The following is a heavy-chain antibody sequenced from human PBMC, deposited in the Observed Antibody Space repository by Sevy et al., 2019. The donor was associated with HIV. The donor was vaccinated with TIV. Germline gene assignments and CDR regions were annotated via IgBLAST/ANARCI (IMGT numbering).Heavy chain of an antibody. Sequence: GGSLRVSCAASGFSFSSYAMSWVRQTPGKGLQWVSVISGSGGSTYYADSVKGRFTIFRDNSRNTVYLQMNSLRAEDTAVYCCARRPDLGVVILTGVFDVRGQGTTVTVSS. CDR1: GFSFSSYA. J-gene: IGHJ6*02. D-gene: IGHD3-3*01. V-gene: IGHV3-23*01. CDR2: ISGSGGST. CDR3: ARRPDLGVVILTGVFDV.